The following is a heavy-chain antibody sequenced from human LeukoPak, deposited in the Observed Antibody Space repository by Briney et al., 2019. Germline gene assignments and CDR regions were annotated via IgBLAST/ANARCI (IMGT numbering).Heavy chain of an antibody. J-gene: IGHJ4*02. Sequence: PSETLSLTCTVSGGSISSGGYSWSWIRQPPGKGLEWIGYIYHSGSTYYNPSLKSRVTISVDRSKNQFSLKLSSVTAADTAVYYCARATYDILTGEPRGQQKFDYWGQGTLVTVSS. CDR2: IYHSGST. CDR1: GGSISSGGYS. V-gene: IGHV4-30-2*01. D-gene: IGHD3-9*01. CDR3: ARATYDILTGEPRGQQKFDY.